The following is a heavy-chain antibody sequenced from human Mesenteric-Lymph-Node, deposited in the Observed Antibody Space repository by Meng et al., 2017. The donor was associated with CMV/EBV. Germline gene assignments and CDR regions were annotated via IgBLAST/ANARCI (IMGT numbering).Heavy chain of an antibody. V-gene: IGHV3-30*02. Sequence: GESLKISCAASGFAFGGYAMNWVRQAPGKGLEWVAFIRYDESDKYYGDSVKGRFTISRDNSKNTMYLQMNSLRVEDTAVYYCAKPGRCIVGDLMYHFGMDVWGQGTTVTVSS. CDR2: IRYDESDK. CDR3: AKPGRCIVGDLMYHFGMDV. D-gene: IGHD2-15*01. J-gene: IGHJ6*02. CDR1: GFAFGGYA.